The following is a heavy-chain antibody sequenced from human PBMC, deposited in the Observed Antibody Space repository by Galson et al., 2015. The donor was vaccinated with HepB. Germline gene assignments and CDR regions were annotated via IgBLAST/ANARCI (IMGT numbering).Heavy chain of an antibody. D-gene: IGHD3-10*01. CDR2: SSSNGRTK. CDR3: ARVLGDKRVTDYYGMDV. CDR1: GFSFSSYA. J-gene: IGHJ6*02. V-gene: IGHV3-48*03. Sequence: SLRLSCAASGFSFSSYAMHWVRQASGKGLECVSYSSSNGRTKYYADSVKGRFTISRDNAKNSLYLHLNSLGVEDTAVYYCARVLGDKRVTDYYGMDVWGQGTTVIVSS.